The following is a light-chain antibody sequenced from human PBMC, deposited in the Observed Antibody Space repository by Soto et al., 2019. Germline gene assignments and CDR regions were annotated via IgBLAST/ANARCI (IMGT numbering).Light chain of an antibody. CDR1: SSDIGAYNY. Sequence: QSVLTQPASVSGSPGQSITISCPGSSSDIGAYNYVSWFQQYPGKAPKLIISEVSNRPSGVSNRFSGSKSGTAASPTISGLQTEDEADYFCFSFTTDWTHVFGTGTKVTVL. J-gene: IGLJ1*01. CDR2: EVS. V-gene: IGLV2-14*01. CDR3: FSFTTDWTHV.